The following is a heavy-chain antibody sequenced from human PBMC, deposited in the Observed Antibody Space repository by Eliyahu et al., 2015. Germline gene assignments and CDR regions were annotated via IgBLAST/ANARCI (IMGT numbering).Heavy chain of an antibody. CDR2: XIPIFGTA. Sequence: QVQLVQSGAEVKKPGSSXKVSCKASGGTXSSYAIXWVRQAPXQGLEWMGGXIPIFGTANYAQKFQGRVTITADESTSTAYMELSSLRSEDTAVYYCASRSRAIVATVWSYYYGMDVWGQGTTVTVSS. J-gene: IGHJ6*02. V-gene: IGHV1-69*01. CDR3: ASRSRAIVATVWSYYYGMDV. CDR1: GGTXSSYA. D-gene: IGHD5-12*01.